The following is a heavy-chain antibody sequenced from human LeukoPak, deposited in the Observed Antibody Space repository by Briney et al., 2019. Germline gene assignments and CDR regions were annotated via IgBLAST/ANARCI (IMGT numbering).Heavy chain of an antibody. CDR2: IYYSGST. J-gene: IGHJ1*01. V-gene: IGHV4-39*07. D-gene: IGHD3-22*01. CDR3: AISHYYDSSGYYSGAEYFQH. CDR1: GGSISSGSYY. Sequence: SETLSLTCTVSGGSISSGSYYWSWIRQSAGKGLEWIGSIYYSGSTYYNPSLKSRVTISVDTSKNQFSLKLSSVTAADTAVYYCAISHYYDSSGYYSGAEYFQHGGQGTLVTVSS.